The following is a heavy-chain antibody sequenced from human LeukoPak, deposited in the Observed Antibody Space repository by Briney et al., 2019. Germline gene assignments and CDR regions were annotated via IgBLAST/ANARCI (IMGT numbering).Heavy chain of an antibody. CDR3: AKGGKWDVTPFDY. CDR2: ISNSGGRT. Sequence: PGGSLRLSCAASGFTFSSYAMSWVRQAPGKGLEWVSSISNSGGRTFYTDSVKGRFTISRDNSKITLYLQMNSLRAEDTAVYYCAKGGKWDVTPFDYWGQGTLVTVSS. V-gene: IGHV3-23*01. D-gene: IGHD1-26*01. J-gene: IGHJ4*02. CDR1: GFTFSSYA.